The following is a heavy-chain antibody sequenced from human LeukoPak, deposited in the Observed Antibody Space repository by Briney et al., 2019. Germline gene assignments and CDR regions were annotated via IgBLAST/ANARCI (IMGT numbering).Heavy chain of an antibody. CDR3: ARDWRYYSYFDL. CDR2: ILFDGSNK. J-gene: IGHJ2*01. V-gene: IGHV3-30-3*01. CDR1: GFSFSSYT. Sequence: GRSLRLSCADSGFSFSSYTIHWGRQTPGKGLEWGAAILFDGSNKIYADSVKGRFTISRDNSKNTLYLQMDSLRPEDTALYYCARDWRYYSYFDLWGRGTLVTVSS. D-gene: IGHD1-14*01.